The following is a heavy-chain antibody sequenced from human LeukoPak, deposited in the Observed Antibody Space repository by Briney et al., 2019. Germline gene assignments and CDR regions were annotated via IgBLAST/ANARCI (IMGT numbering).Heavy chain of an antibody. Sequence: GGSLGLSCAASGFTFSSYWMSWVRQAPGKGLEWVANIKEDGSEKHYVDSVKGRFTISRDNAKNSLYLQMNSLRAEDTAVYYCARAACSGGSCGFDYWGQGTLVTVSS. CDR2: IKEDGSEK. CDR1: GFTFSSYW. D-gene: IGHD2-15*01. V-gene: IGHV3-7*01. CDR3: ARAACSGGSCGFDY. J-gene: IGHJ4*02.